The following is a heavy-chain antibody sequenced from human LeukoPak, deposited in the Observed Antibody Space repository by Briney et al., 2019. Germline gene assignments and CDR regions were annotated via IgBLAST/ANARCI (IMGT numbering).Heavy chain of an antibody. CDR1: GDSISRSNW. V-gene: IGHV4-4*02. CDR2: IYHSGST. Sequence: SETLSLTCDVSGDSISRSNWWSWVRQPPGKGLEWIGEIYHSGSTNYNPSLKSRVTISLDNSKNQFSLKVNSVTAADTAVYYCARTTEGGYTYDYFYYYYMDVWGKGTTVTISS. D-gene: IGHD5-18*01. J-gene: IGHJ6*03. CDR3: ARTTEGGYTYDYFYYYYMDV.